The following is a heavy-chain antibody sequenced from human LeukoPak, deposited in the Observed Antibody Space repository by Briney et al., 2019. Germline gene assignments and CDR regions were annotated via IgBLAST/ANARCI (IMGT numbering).Heavy chain of an antibody. J-gene: IGHJ4*02. CDR2: ISYDGSNK. CDR3: AREKGYGKSIDY. V-gene: IGHV3-30*04. CDR1: GFTFSSYA. D-gene: IGHD5-12*01. Sequence: GGSLRLSCAASGFTFSSYAMHWVRQAPGKGLEWVAVISYDGSNKYYADSVKGRFTISRDNSKNTLYLQMNSLRAEDTAVYYCAREKGYGKSIDYWGQGTLVTVSS.